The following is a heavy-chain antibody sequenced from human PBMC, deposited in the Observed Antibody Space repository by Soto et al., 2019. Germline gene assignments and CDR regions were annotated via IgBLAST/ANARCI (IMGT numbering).Heavy chain of an antibody. J-gene: IGHJ4*02. D-gene: IGHD2-15*01. CDR3: ARDVAPEVVVAALGY. V-gene: IGHV1-18*01. Sequence: GASVKVSCKASGYTFTSYGISWVRQAPGQGLEWMGWISAYNGNTNYAQKLQGRVTMTTDTSTSTAYMELRSLRSDDTAVYYCARDVAPEVVVAALGYWGQGTLVTVSS. CDR2: ISAYNGNT. CDR1: GYTFTSYG.